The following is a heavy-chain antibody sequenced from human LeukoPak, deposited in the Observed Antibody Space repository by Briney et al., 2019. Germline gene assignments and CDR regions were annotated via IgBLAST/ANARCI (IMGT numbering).Heavy chain of an antibody. J-gene: IGHJ4*02. CDR1: GVSISSYY. CDR3: ASTFRLFDFDY. CDR2: IYYSGNT. D-gene: IGHD2/OR15-2a*01. V-gene: IGHV4-59*12. Sequence: SETLSLTCTVSGVSISSYYWSWIRQPPGKGLEWIGYIYYSGNTNYNPSPKSRVTISVDRSKNQFSLKLSSVTAADTAVYYCASTFRLFDFDYWGQGTLVTVSS.